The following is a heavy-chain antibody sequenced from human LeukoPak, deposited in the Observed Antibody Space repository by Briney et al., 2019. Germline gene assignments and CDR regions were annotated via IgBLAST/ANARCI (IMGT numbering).Heavy chain of an antibody. CDR1: GFTFSSYG. J-gene: IGHJ2*01. CDR3: ARSVTTVRNWYFDL. Sequence: GGSLRLSCVASGFTFSSYGMHWVRQVPGKGLEWVAIVSYDGTNKYYSEPVKGRFTISRDNSKNTLYLQMNSLRAEDTAVYYCARSVTTVRNWYFDLWGRGTLVTVSS. D-gene: IGHD4-17*01. V-gene: IGHV3-30*03. CDR2: VSYDGTNK.